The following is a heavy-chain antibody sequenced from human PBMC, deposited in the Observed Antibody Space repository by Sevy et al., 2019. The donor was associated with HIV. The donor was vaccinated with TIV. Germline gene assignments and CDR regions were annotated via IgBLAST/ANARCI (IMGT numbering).Heavy chain of an antibody. D-gene: IGHD1-26*01. CDR1: GGSFSGYY. CDR3: AGGRADSGRFAFDI. V-gene: IGHV4-34*01. J-gene: IGHJ3*02. Sequence: SETLSLTCAVYGGSFSGYYWSWIRQPPGKGLEWIGEINHSGSTNYNPSLKSRVTISVDTSKNQFSLKLSSVTAADTAVYYGAGGRADSGRFAFDIWGQGTMVTVSS. CDR2: INHSGST.